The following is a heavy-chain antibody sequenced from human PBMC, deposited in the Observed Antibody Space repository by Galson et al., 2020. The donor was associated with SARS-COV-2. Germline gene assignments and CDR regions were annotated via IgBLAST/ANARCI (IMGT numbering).Heavy chain of an antibody. Sequence: SETLSLTCQVSGGSITNSDHCWDWVRQSSGKGLEWIGSIYSDGTTYYASSLYSRVTVSLDMSNNQFSLTVTSMTAADAAVYFCARHFAGGKVWRSSGVCAPRWGRGTLGSVAS. CDR2: IYSDGTT. V-gene: IGHV4-39*07. J-gene: IGHJ4*02. CDR1: GGSITNSDHC. CDR3: ARHFAGGKVWRSSGVCAPR. D-gene: IGHD2-8*01.